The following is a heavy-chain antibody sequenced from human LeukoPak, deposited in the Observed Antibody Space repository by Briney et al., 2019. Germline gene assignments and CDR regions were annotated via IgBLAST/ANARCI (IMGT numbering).Heavy chain of an antibody. V-gene: IGHV3-74*01. CDR1: GFTYSSNW. CDR3: ARQNYGNPDY. CDR2: VSGDGSIT. D-gene: IGHD3-16*01. J-gene: IGHJ4*02. Sequence: PGGSLRLSCAASGFTYSSNWMHWVRQAPGQELVWVSRVSGDGSITYYADSEKGRFTMSRDNAKNTLYLQINSLRVEDTAVYYCARQNYGNPDYWGQGTLVTVSS.